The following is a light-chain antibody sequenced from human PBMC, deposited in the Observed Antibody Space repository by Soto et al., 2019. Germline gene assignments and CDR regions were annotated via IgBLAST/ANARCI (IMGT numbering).Light chain of an antibody. CDR1: QSVSSN. CDR2: GAS. V-gene: IGKV3-15*01. Sequence: EIVMTQSPATLSVSPGERATLSCRASQSVSSNLAWYQQKPGQAPMLLIYGASTRATGIPARFSGSGSGTEFTLTISSLQSEDFAVYYCQHYNNWPPDTFGGGTKVEIK. CDR3: QHYNNWPPDT. J-gene: IGKJ4*01.